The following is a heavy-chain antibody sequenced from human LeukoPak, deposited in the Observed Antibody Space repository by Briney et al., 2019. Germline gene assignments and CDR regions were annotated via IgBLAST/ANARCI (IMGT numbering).Heavy chain of an antibody. D-gene: IGHD2-15*01. CDR2: IYSGDSDT. V-gene: IGHV5-51*01. J-gene: IGHJ6*02. CDR3: ARQRCSGGNCYSSYYYDMDV. Sequence: GESLKISCKGSGYSFTSYWIGWVRQMPGRGLEWMGIIYSGDSDTRYSPSFQGQVTISADKSISTAYLQWSSLNASDTAMYYCARQRCSGGNCYSSYYYDMDVWGRGTTVTVSS. CDR1: GYSFTSYW.